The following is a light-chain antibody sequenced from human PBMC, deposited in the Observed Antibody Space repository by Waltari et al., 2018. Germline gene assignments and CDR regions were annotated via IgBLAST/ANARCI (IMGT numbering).Light chain of an antibody. J-gene: IGKJ1*01. Sequence: DIQMTQSPSTLSASVGDRVPITCRASQSITRWLDWYQQKPGKAPKLLIYDASSLESGVPSRFSGSGSGTEFTLTISSLQPDDFATYYCQEHVTYWAFGQGTKVEMK. CDR1: QSITRW. CDR2: DAS. V-gene: IGKV1-5*01. CDR3: QEHVTYWA.